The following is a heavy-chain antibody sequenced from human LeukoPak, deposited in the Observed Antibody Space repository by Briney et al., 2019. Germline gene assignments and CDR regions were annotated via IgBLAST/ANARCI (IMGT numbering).Heavy chain of an antibody. Sequence: PGGSLRLSCAASGFTFSSYGMHWVRQAPGKGLEWLAVIYSDGSNEYSADSVKGRFTISRDNSKKTLSLQMSSLRAEDTAVYYCAKDPHTVTAFDIWGQGTMVTVSS. D-gene: IGHD4-17*01. CDR3: AKDPHTVTAFDI. CDR2: IYSDGSNE. V-gene: IGHV3-30*18. J-gene: IGHJ3*02. CDR1: GFTFSSYG.